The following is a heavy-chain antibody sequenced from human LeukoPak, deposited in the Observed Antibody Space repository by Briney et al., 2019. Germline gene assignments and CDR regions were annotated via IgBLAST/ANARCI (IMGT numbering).Heavy chain of an antibody. V-gene: IGHV3-7*01. CDR1: GFTFSSYW. CDR2: IKQDGSEK. Sequence: GGSLRLSCAASGFTFSSYWMSWVRQAPGKGLEWVANIKQDGSEKYYVDSVKGRFTISRDNAKNSLYLQMNSLRAEDTAVYYCARDHTNDFWSGYEGFADYWGQGTLVTVSS. CDR3: ARDHTNDFWSGYEGFADY. D-gene: IGHD3-3*01. J-gene: IGHJ4*02.